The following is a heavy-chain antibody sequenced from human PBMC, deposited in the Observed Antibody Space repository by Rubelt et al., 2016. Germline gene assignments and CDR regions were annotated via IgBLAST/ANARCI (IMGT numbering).Heavy chain of an antibody. J-gene: IGHJ3*02. D-gene: IGHD2-2*01. CDR2: IYYSGST. CDR3: ARHSTHCSSTSCHPWAFDI. Sequence: QLQLQESGPGLVKPSETLSLTCIVSGGPLSTSSYYWGWIRQPPGMRLEWIGSIYYSGSTYYNPSPKRRFPISVEPSKNQFSLKLSSVTAADTAVYYCARHSTHCSSTSCHPWAFDIWGQGTMVTVSS. CDR1: GGPLSTSSYY. V-gene: IGHV4-39*01.